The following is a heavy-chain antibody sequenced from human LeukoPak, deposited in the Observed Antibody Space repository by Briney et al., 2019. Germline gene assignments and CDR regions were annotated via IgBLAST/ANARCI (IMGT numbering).Heavy chain of an antibody. J-gene: IGHJ6*03. Sequence: SVKVSCKASGGTFSNYAISWVRQAPGQGLEWMGGIIPLFGTANYAQKFQGRVTITTDESTSTAYMELSSLRSEDTAVYYCARSYGSGSYYLYYYYYMDVWRKGTTVTVSS. CDR2: IIPLFGTA. CDR3: ARSYGSGSYYLYYYYYMDV. CDR1: GGTFSNYA. V-gene: IGHV1-69*05. D-gene: IGHD3-10*01.